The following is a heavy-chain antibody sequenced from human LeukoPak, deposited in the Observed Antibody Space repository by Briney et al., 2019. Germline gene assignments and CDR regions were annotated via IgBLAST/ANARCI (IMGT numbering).Heavy chain of an antibody. V-gene: IGHV4-39*01. D-gene: IGHD3-22*01. Sequence: IGSXYYSGTTYYNPSLKSRVTISVDTSKNQFSLKLSSVTAADTAVYYCARQEYYYDSSGWFDYWGQGTLVTVSS. CDR2: XYYSGTT. CDR3: ARQEYYYDSSGWFDY. J-gene: IGHJ4*02.